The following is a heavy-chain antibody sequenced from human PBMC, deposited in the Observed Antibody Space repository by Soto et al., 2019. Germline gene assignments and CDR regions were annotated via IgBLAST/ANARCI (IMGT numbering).Heavy chain of an antibody. V-gene: IGHV4-59*01. CDR3: ARVQGGGYCSGGSCPYYYGMDV. CDR1: GGSISSYY. D-gene: IGHD2-15*01. CDR2: IYYSGST. J-gene: IGHJ6*02. Sequence: SETLSLTCTVSGGSISSYYWSWIRQPPGKGLEWIGYIYYSGSTNYNPSLKSRVTISVDTSKNQFSLKLSSMTAADTAVYYCARVQGGGYCSGGSCPYYYGMDVWGQGTTVTVSS.